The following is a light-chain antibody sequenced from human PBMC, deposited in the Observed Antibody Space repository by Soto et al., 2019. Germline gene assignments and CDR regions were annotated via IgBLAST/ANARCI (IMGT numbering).Light chain of an antibody. CDR2: DVS. J-gene: IGLJ1*01. CDR1: SSDVGGYNY. Sequence: QSALTQPRSESGSPGQSVTISCTGTSSDVGGYNYVSWYQQHPGKAPKLVVSDVSKRPSGVPDRFSGSKSGNTASLTISGLQAEDEADYYCCSYAGNYVFGTGSKLTVL. CDR3: CSYAGNYV. V-gene: IGLV2-11*01.